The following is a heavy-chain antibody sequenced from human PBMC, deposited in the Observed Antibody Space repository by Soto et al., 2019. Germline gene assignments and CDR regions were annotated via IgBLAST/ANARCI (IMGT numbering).Heavy chain of an antibody. CDR1: GYSFTNYG. J-gene: IGHJ6*03. V-gene: IGHV1-18*01. Sequence: QDQLVQSGVEVKKPGASVKVSCKASGYSFTNYGITWVRQAPGQGFEWMGWISAYNGNTNYAQKFQGRVTMTTDASTSTAYVELRSLRSDDTAVYYCAIDRGVAPPVAGNTHYYYFMDVWGKGTTVTVSS. CDR3: AIDRGVAPPVAGNTHYYYFMDV. D-gene: IGHD6-19*01. CDR2: ISAYNGNT.